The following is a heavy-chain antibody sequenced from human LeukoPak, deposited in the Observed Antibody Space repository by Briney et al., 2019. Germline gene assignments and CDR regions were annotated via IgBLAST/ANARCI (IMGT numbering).Heavy chain of an antibody. J-gene: IGHJ3*02. CDR2: INSDGKMT. D-gene: IGHD2-21*02. V-gene: IGHV3-74*01. Sequence: GGSLRLSCAASGFTFSSYWMDWVRQAPGKGLVWVSGINSDGKMTRYAESVKGRFTISRDNAKNTLYLQMNSLRAEDASVYYCARVGSTDSPHAFDIWGQGTMVTVSS. CDR1: GFTFSSYW. CDR3: ARVGSTDSPHAFDI.